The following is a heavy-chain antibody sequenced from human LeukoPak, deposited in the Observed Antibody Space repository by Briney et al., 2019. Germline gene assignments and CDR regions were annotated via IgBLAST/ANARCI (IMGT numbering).Heavy chain of an antibody. CDR1: GFTFSSYW. CDR3: ARGLKRGYCSGGSCHYYYYYGMAV. D-gene: IGHD2-15*01. Sequence: SGGSLRLSCAASGFTFSSYWMRWVRQAPGKGREWVSNIKEEGSEKYYADSVKGRFTISRDNAKNSLYLQMNSLRAEDTAVYYCARGLKRGYCSGGSCHYYYYYGMAVWGQGPTATAS. J-gene: IGHJ6*02. V-gene: IGHV3-7*01. CDR2: IKEEGSEK.